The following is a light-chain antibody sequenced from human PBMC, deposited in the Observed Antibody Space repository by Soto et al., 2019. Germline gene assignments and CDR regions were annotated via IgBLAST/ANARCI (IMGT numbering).Light chain of an antibody. J-gene: IGLJ3*02. V-gene: IGLV2-11*01. CDR2: DVS. CDR3: CSYAGSDTFKV. CDR1: NSDVGGYDS. Sequence: QSVLTQPRSVSGSPGQSVTISCAGTNSDVGGYDSVSWYQQHPGKAPKFMIYDVSRRPSGVPDRFSGSKSGNTASLTISGLQAEDEADYCCCSYAGSDTFKVFGGGTKLTVL.